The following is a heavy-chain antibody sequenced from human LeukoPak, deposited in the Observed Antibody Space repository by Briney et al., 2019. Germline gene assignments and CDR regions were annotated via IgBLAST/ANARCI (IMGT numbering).Heavy chain of an antibody. CDR3: ARDNPLTAPRPDYFDY. J-gene: IGHJ4*02. CDR2: IYHSGSA. Sequence: SETLSLTCTVSGYSITSGYNWAWIRQPPGKVLEWIGSIYHSGSAYYNPSLKSRVTISVDTSKNQFSLKLSSVTAADTAVYYCARDNPLTAPRPDYFDYWGQGTLVTVSS. D-gene: IGHD5-18*01. V-gene: IGHV4-38-2*02. CDR1: GYSITSGYN.